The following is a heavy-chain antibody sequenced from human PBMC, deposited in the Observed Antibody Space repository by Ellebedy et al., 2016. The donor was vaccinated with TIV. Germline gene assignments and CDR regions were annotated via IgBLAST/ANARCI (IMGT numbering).Heavy chain of an antibody. CDR2: IYYSGST. J-gene: IGHJ1*01. CDR1: GGSISSSSYY. Sequence: SETLSLXXTVSGGSISSSSYYWGWIRQPPGKGLEWIGSIYYSGSTYYNPSLKSRVTISVDTSKNQFSLKLSSVTAADTAVYYCARRRGSYSYFQHWGQGTLVTVSS. D-gene: IGHD1-26*01. V-gene: IGHV4-39*01. CDR3: ARRRGSYSYFQH.